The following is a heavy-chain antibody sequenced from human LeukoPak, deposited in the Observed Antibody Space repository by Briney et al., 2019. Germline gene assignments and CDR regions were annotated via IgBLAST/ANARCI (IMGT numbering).Heavy chain of an antibody. J-gene: IGHJ4*02. CDR2: IRQDGSEI. CDR3: ARFGMDAAIDY. Sequence: PGGSLRLSCAASGFTFSTYCMSWVRQAPGKGLEWVANIRQDGSEISYVDSVKGRFTISRDNAKSSLFLQMDSLRAEDTAVYYCARFGMDAAIDYWGQGTLVTVSS. CDR1: GFTFSTYC. V-gene: IGHV3-7*01. D-gene: IGHD2-15*01.